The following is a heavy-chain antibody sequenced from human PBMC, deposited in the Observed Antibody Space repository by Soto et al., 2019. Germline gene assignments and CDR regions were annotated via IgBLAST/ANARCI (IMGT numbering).Heavy chain of an antibody. V-gene: IGHV1-18*04. J-gene: IGHJ4*02. D-gene: IGHD2-2*01. CDR3: VRDPQRNDY. Sequence: QVQLVQSGAEVKKPGASVKVSCKASGYDFSSSGISWVRQAPGQGLEWMGWISASKGNRDYAQQFQGRVTMTSYTSRTTAYMELRSLRSDATAVYYCVRDPQRNDYWGQGTLVNVSS. CDR1: GYDFSSSG. CDR2: ISASKGNR.